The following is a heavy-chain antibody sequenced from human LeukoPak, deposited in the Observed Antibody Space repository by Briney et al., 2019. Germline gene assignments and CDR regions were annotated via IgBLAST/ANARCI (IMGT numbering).Heavy chain of an antibody. CDR1: GFTFSSYS. D-gene: IGHD4-11*01. V-gene: IGHV3-48*01. CDR2: ISSSSTI. CDR3: ARDIMGGVTTGNYMDV. J-gene: IGHJ6*03. Sequence: GGSLRLSCAASGFTFSSYSMSWVRQAPGMGLEWVSYISSSSTIYYADSVKGRFTISRDNAKNSLYLQMNSLRADDTAVYYCARDIMGGVTTGNYMDVWGKGTTVTVSS.